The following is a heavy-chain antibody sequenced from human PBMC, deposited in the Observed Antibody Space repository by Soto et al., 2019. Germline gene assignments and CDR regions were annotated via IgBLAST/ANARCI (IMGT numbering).Heavy chain of an antibody. V-gene: IGHV1-69*13. J-gene: IGHJ4*02. D-gene: IGHD2-15*01. CDR1: GGTFSSYA. CDR2: IIPIFGTA. CDR3: ARAFGYCSGGSCYMGRRFDY. Sequence: SVKVSCKASGGTFSSYAISWVRQAPGQGLEWMGGIIPIFGTANYAQKFQGRVTITADESTGTAYMELSSLRSEDTAVYYCARAFGYCSGGSCYMGRRFDYWGQGTLVTVSS.